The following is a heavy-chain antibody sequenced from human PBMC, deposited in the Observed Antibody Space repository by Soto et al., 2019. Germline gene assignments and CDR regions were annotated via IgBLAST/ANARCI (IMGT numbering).Heavy chain of an antibody. J-gene: IGHJ5*02. CDR1: GGSFRDNY. CDR3: AREGRYCSSTSCFGWWFDP. CDR2: ISHSGST. Sequence: QVQLQQWGAGLLKPSETLSLTCAVYGGSFRDNYWNWIRQPPGKGLEWIGEISHSGSTTYNPSLKSRVTISIDTSKNQFSLKLSSVTAADTAVYYCAREGRYCSSTSCFGWWFDPWGQGTLVTVSS. D-gene: IGHD2-2*01. V-gene: IGHV4-34*01.